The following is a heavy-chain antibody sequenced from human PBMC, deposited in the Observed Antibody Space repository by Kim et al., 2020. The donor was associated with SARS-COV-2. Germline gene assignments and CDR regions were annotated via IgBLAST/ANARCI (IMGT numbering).Heavy chain of an antibody. CDR1: GYSFSSYW. CDR3: ARHAHRGGTPTQNSVDP. D-gene: IGHD2-15*01. J-gene: IGHJ5*02. Sequence: GESLKISCKASGYSFSSYWIAWVRHMPGKGLEWMAIIYPGNSDTKYSPSFQGQVTISADTPINTAYLQRSSLKASDTAIYYCARHAHRGGTPTQNSVDPWGQGTLVTVSS. CDR2: IYPGNSDT. V-gene: IGHV5-51*01.